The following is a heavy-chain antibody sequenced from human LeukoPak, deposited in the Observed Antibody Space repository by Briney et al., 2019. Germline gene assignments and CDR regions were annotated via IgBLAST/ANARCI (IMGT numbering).Heavy chain of an antibody. V-gene: IGHV3-53*05. CDR1: GFTVSSNY. CDR3: ARDRGIAVGDAFDI. CDR2: IYSGGST. D-gene: IGHD6-19*01. Sequence: GGSLRLSCAASGFTVSSNYMSWVRQAPGKGLEWVSVIYSGGSTYYADSVKGRFTISRDNSKNTLYLQMNSLRAEDTAVYYCARDRGIAVGDAFDIWGQGTMVTVSS. J-gene: IGHJ3*02.